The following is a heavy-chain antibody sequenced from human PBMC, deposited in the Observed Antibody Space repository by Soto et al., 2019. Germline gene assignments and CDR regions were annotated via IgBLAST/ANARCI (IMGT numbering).Heavy chain of an antibody. V-gene: IGHV3-9*01. CDR1: GFTFDDYA. CDR3: VKALGEYSGNSLNY. Sequence: ESGGGLVQPGRSLRLSCAASGFTFDDYAMHWVRQAPGKGLEWVSGISWNSGTLGYADSVKGRFTISRDNAKKSLYLQMNSLRAEDTALYYCVKALGEYSGNSLNYWGQGTLVTVSS. J-gene: IGHJ4*02. CDR2: ISWNSGTL. D-gene: IGHD1-26*01.